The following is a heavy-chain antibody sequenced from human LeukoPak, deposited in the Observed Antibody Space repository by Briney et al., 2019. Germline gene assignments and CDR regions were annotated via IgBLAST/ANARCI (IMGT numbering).Heavy chain of an antibody. CDR1: GGSISSSNW. Sequence: PSETLSLTCAVSGGSISSSNWWSWVRQPPGKGLEWIGEIYHSGSTNYNPSLKSRVTISVDKSKNQFSLKLSSVTAADTAVYYCARDFGSGSLWRAYYYGMDVWGQGTTVTVSS. CDR2: IYHSGST. CDR3: ARDFGSGSLWRAYYYGMDV. V-gene: IGHV4-4*02. D-gene: IGHD3-10*01. J-gene: IGHJ6*02.